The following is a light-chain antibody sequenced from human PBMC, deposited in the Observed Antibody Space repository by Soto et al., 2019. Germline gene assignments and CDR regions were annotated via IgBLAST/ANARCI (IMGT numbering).Light chain of an antibody. CDR3: QSADSSGTYPNWV. Sequence: SYELTQPPSVSVSPGQTARITCSGDALPKKYAYWYQQKPGQAPVLVIYKDSERPSGIPERFSGSSSGTTVTLTISGVQADDEADYYCQSADSSGTYPNWVFGGGTQLTVL. V-gene: IGLV3-25*02. J-gene: IGLJ3*02. CDR1: ALPKKY. CDR2: KDS.